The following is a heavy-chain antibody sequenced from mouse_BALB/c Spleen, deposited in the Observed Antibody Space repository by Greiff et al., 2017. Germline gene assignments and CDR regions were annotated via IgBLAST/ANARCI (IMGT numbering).Heavy chain of an antibody. V-gene: IGHV1-15*01. D-gene: IGHD2-10*01. CDR1: GYTFTDYE. Sequence: QVQLQQSGAELVRPGASVTLSCKASGYTFTDYEMHWVKQTPVHGLEWIGAIDPETGGTAYNQKFKGKATLTVDKSSSTAYMELRSLTSEDSAVYYCTRDSYWDYAMDYWGQGTSVTVSS. J-gene: IGHJ4*01. CDR3: TRDSYWDYAMDY. CDR2: IDPETGGT.